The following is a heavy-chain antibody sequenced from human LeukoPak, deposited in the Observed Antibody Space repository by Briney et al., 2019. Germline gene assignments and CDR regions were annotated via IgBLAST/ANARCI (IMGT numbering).Heavy chain of an antibody. CDR2: IDKDGSAT. CDR3: ARNPAKVVPAVY. CDR1: GFTFSNYW. Sequence: GGSLRLSCAASGFTFSNYWMSWVRQAPGKGLGWVANIDKDGSATYYVDSVKGRFTISRDNAKSSLYLQMSSLRAEDTAVYYCARNPAKVVPAVYWGQGTLVTVSS. D-gene: IGHD2-2*01. V-gene: IGHV3-7*01. J-gene: IGHJ4*02.